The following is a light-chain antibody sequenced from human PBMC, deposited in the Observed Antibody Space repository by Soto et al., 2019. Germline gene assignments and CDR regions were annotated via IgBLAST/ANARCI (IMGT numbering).Light chain of an antibody. CDR2: GAF. CDR1: QSISSH. J-gene: IGKJ1*01. Sequence: QLTQSPSSLSASVGDSVTITCRASQSISSHLNWYQQRPGKAPNLLIYGAFSLQSGVPSRFSGSGSGTDFALTITSLQPEDFATYYCQQSHSSPPTFGQGTKVEVK. V-gene: IGKV1-39*01. CDR3: QQSHSSPPT.